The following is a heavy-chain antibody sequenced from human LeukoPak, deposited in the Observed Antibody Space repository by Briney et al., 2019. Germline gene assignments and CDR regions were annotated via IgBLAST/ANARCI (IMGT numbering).Heavy chain of an antibody. V-gene: IGHV3-48*01. Sequence: GGSLRLLCAASGFPFRRYSMNCVPQAPGKGLEWVSYISSSSSPIHYADPVKRRFTISRDKAKNPLYPQMNSLRAEDTPVYYCARDEPYYDILTGYYMALDYWGQGTLVTVSS. CDR1: GFPFRRYS. D-gene: IGHD3-9*01. CDR3: ARDEPYYDILTGYYMALDY. CDR2: ISSSSSPI. J-gene: IGHJ4*02.